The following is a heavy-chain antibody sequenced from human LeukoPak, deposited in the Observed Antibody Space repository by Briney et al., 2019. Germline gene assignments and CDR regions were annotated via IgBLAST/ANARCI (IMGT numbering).Heavy chain of an antibody. V-gene: IGHV3-74*01. J-gene: IGHJ5*01. Sequence: GTLSLTCAASGFTISSYCLHWVRQAPGKGLVWISRINSDESSTNYAVSVKGRFTISRDNAKNTLYLQMNRQRGEDAAVYYCSRGYSGWCDSWGQGTLVTVSS. CDR3: SRGYSGWCDS. CDR1: GFTISSYC. CDR2: INSDESST. D-gene: IGHD5-12*01.